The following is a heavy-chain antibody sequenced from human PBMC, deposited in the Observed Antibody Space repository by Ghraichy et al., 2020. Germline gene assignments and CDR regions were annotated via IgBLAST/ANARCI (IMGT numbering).Heavy chain of an antibody. J-gene: IGHJ6*02. CDR2: IRSKAYGGTT. CDR3: TRGGVVVTAISMGYYYYGMDV. D-gene: IGHD2-21*02. V-gene: IGHV3-49*03. CDR1: GFTFGDYA. Sequence: GGSLRLSCTASGFTFGDYAMSWFRQAPGKGLEWVGFIRSKAYGGTTEYAASVKGRFTISRDDSKSIAYLQMNSLKTEDTAVYYCTRGGVVVTAISMGYYYYGMDVWGQGTTVTVSS.